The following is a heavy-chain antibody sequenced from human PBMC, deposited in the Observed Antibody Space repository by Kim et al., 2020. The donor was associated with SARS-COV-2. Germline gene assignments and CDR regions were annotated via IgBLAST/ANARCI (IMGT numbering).Heavy chain of an antibody. Sequence: AQKSQGRVTITADESTSTAYMELSSLGSEDTAVYYCARALDYYYYYGMDVWGQGTTVTVSS. V-gene: IGHV1-69*01. J-gene: IGHJ6*02. CDR3: ARALDYYYYYGMDV.